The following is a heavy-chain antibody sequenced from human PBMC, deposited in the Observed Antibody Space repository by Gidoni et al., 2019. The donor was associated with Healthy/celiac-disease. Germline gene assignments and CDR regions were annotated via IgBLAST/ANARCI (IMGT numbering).Heavy chain of an antibody. D-gene: IGHD2-21*02. Sequence: EVQLVESGGGLVQPGGSLRLSCSASGFPFSSYAMHWVRQAPGKGLEYVSAISSNGGSTYYADSVKGRFTISRDNSKNTLYLQMSSLRAEDTAVYYCVKGGDCGGDCYARVLYYWGQGTLVTVSS. CDR1: GFPFSSYA. CDR2: ISSNGGST. V-gene: IGHV3-64D*06. J-gene: IGHJ4*02. CDR3: VKGGDCGGDCYARVLYY.